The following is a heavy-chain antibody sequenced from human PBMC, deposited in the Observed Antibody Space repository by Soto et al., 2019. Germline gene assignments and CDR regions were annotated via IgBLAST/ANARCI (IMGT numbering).Heavy chain of an antibody. Sequence: SVKVSCKASGGTFSSYAISWVRQAPGQGLEWMGGIIPIFGTANYAQKFQGRVTITADESTSTAYMELSSLRSEDTAVYYCARGLQPHTGYSSGWFWFDPWGQATLVTVSS. J-gene: IGHJ5*02. V-gene: IGHV1-69*13. CDR2: IIPIFGTA. CDR3: ARGLQPHTGYSSGWFWFDP. CDR1: GGTFSSYA. D-gene: IGHD6-19*01.